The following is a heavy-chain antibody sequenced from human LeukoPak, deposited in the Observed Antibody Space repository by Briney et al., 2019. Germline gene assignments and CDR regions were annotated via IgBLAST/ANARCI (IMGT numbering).Heavy chain of an antibody. J-gene: IGHJ4*02. CDR2: IIPIFGTA. D-gene: IGHD5-18*01. Sequence: ASVKVSCKASGGTFSSYAISWVRQAPGQGLEWMGGIIPIFGTANYAQKFQGRVTITADKSTSTAYMELSSLRSEDTAVYYCAREGPRYSYVINYFDYWGQGTLVTVSS. CDR3: AREGPRYSYVINYFDY. V-gene: IGHV1-69*06. CDR1: GGTFSSYA.